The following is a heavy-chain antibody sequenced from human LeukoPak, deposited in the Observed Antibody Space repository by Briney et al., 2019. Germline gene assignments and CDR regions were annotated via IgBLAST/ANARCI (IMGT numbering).Heavy chain of an antibody. CDR2: IYSSGST. CDR1: GGSISSGSYY. CDR3: ARGRTHYFDSSGYYYFDY. J-gene: IGHJ4*02. Sequence: ASETLSLTCTVSGGSISSGSYYWSWIRQPAGKGLEWIGHIYSSGSTNYNPSLKSRVTISLDASKNQFSLKLSSVAAADTAVYYCARGRTHYFDSSGYYYFDYWGQGTLVTVSS. D-gene: IGHD3-22*01. V-gene: IGHV4-61*09.